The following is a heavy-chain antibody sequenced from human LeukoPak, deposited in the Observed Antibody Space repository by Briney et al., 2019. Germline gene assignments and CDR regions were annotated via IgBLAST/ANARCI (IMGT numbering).Heavy chain of an antibody. Sequence: GGSLRLSCAASGFTFSSYAMSWVRQAPGKGLEWVAFIQYDGNDKYYADSVKGRFTISRDSSKNTLYVQMISLRAEDTAVYYCARGTSHCFDYWGQGALVTVSS. CDR1: GFTFSSYA. V-gene: IGHV3-30*02. CDR3: ARGTSHCFDY. J-gene: IGHJ4*02. CDR2: IQYDGNDK.